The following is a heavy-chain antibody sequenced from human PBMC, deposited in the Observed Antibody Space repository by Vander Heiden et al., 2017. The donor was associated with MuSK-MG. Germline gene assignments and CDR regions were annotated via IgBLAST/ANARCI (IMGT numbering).Heavy chain of an antibody. D-gene: IGHD2-15*01. CDR3: ARERGACCIGGSCYSDR. CDR2: IYFSGST. J-gene: IGHJ5*02. CDR1: GGPIRSYY. Sequence: QVQLQESGPGLVKPSETLSLTCPVSGGPIRSYYWSWIRQPPGKGLEWIGYIYFSGSTNYNPSLKRRVTISVDTSKNQFSLKLSSVTAAETAVYYCARERGACCIGGSCYSDRWGQVPLVTVSS. V-gene: IGHV4-59*01.